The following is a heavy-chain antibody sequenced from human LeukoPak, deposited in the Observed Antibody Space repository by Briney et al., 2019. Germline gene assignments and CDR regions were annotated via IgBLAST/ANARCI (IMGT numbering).Heavy chain of an antibody. CDR3: ARDVSYYDILTGYYATSGMDV. D-gene: IGHD3-9*01. CDR1: GYTFTGYY. J-gene: IGHJ6*02. CDR2: INPNSGGT. Sequence: ASVTVSCKASGYTFTGYYMHWVRQAPGQGLEWMGWINPNSGGTNYAQKFQGRVTMTRDTSISTAYMELSRLRSDDTAVYYCARDVSYYDILTGYYATSGMDVWGQGTTLTVPS. V-gene: IGHV1-2*02.